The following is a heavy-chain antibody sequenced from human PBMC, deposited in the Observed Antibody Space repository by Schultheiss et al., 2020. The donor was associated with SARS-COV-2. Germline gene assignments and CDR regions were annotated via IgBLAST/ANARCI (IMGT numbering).Heavy chain of an antibody. CDR2: ISSSSSYT. D-gene: IGHD2-2*01. V-gene: IGHV3-11*06. CDR1: GFTFSNAW. J-gene: IGHJ6*03. CDR3: ARDAPRYCSSTSCYFYYYYMDV. Sequence: GESLKISCAASGFTFSNAWMSWVRQAPGKGLEWVSYISSSSSYTNYADSVKGRFTISRDNAKNSLYLQMNSLRAEDTAVYYCARDAPRYCSSTSCYFYYYYMDVWGKGTTVTVS.